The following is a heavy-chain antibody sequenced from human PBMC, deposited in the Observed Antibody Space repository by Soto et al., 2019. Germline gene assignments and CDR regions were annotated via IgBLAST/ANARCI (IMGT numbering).Heavy chain of an antibody. Sequence: ASVKVSCKASGYTFTGYYVLWVRQAPGQGPECMGWINPYTGGTNYAQKFQGRVTMTRDTSISTAYMELSKLIPDDTAVYYCATQFHHCGGDCYRGPYFGMDVWGQGTTVTVSS. CDR1: GYTFTGYY. J-gene: IGHJ6*02. CDR2: INPYTGGT. V-gene: IGHV1-2*02. CDR3: ATQFHHCGGDCYRGPYFGMDV. D-gene: IGHD2-21*02.